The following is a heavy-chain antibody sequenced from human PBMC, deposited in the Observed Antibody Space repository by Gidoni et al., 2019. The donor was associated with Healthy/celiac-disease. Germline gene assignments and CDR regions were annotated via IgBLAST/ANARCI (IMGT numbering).Heavy chain of an antibody. CDR2: SYYSGST. CDR3: ARAYCGGDCYRANWFDP. Sequence: QVQLQESGPGLVKPSETLSLTCTVSGGSISSYYWSWIRQPPGKGLEWIGYSYYSGSTNYNPSLKSRVTISVDTSKNQFSLKLSSVTAADTAVYYCARAYCGGDCYRANWFDPWGQGTLVTVSS. J-gene: IGHJ5*02. V-gene: IGHV4-59*01. CDR1: GGSISSYY. D-gene: IGHD2-21*01.